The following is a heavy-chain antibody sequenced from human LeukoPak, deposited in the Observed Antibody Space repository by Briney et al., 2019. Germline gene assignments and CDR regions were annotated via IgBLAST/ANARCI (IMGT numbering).Heavy chain of an antibody. D-gene: IGHD3-22*01. V-gene: IGHV3-7*01. J-gene: IGHJ1*01. CDR3: ARDGVVSPWPEYFQH. CDR2: IKQDGSEK. CDR1: GFPFTSYW. Sequence: GGALRPSFAASGFPFTSYWMSWGRPAPGEGGEGVANIKQDGSEKYYVDSVKGRFTISRDNAKNSLYLQMNSLRAEDTAVYYCARDGVVSPWPEYFQHWGQGTLVTVSS.